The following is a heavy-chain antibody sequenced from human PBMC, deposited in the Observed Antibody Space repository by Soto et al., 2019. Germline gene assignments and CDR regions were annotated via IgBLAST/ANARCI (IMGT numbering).Heavy chain of an antibody. Sequence: QVQLVQSGAEVKKPGASVKVSCKASGYTFTSYDINWVRQATGQGLEWMGWMNPTSGNTGYAQKLQGRANMTSNTSISTAHMELSSLRSEDTAVYYCARERSGSSDYWGQGTLVSVSS. CDR3: ARERSGSSDY. CDR1: GYTFTSYD. V-gene: IGHV1-8*01. D-gene: IGHD1-26*01. CDR2: MNPTSGNT. J-gene: IGHJ4*02.